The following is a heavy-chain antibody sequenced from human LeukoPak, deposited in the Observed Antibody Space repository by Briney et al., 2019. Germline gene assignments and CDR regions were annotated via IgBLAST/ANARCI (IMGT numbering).Heavy chain of an antibody. V-gene: IGHV4-38-2*02. CDR3: ARVPTVTFFDY. CDR1: GYSISSGYY. D-gene: IGHD4-17*01. CDR2: IFHSGST. J-gene: IGHJ4*02. Sequence: SETLSLTCTVSGYSISSGYYWGWIRQPPGKGLEWIGSIFHSGSTYYNPSLQSRVTILVDTSKNQFSLKLSSVTAADTAVYYCARVPTVTFFDYWGQGTLVTVSS.